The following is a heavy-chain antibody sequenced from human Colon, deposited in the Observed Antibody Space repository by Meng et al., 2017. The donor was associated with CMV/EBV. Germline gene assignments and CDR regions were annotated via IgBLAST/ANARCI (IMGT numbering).Heavy chain of an antibody. Sequence: VQLVESGGGLVKAGESLRLSCGASGFTFSSAWMTWVRQAPGKGLEWVGRIKSKTDGGTADYGAPVKGRFTISRDDSKNTVYLQMNSLKTEDTAVYYCIMSAFHVSGGYYFDYWGQGTLVTVSS. CDR1: GFTFSSAW. J-gene: IGHJ4*02. CDR3: IMSAFHVSGGYYFDY. CDR2: IKSKTDGGTA. D-gene: IGHD2-15*01. V-gene: IGHV3-15*01.